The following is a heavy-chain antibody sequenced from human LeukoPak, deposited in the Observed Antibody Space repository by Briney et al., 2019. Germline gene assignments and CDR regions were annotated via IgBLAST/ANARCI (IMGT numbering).Heavy chain of an antibody. CDR2: ISYDGSNK. CDR1: GFAFSSYG. D-gene: IGHD2-21*01. Sequence: GGSLRLSCAASGFAFSSYGMHWVRQAPGKGLEWVAVISYDGSNKYYADSVKGRFTISRDNAKNTLYPQMNSLRAEDTAVYYCARRYWEDAFDIWGQGTMVTVSS. V-gene: IGHV3-30*03. CDR3: ARRYWEDAFDI. J-gene: IGHJ3*02.